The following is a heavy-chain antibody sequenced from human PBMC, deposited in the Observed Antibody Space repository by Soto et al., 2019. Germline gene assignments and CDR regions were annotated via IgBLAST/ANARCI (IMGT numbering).Heavy chain of an antibody. D-gene: IGHD3-10*01. V-gene: IGHV3-66*01. CDR3: ARDAAMVRGNYGMDV. J-gene: IGHJ6*02. Sequence: EVQLVESGGGLVQPGGSLRLSCAASGFTVSSNYMSWVRQAPGKGLEWVSVIYSGGSTYYADSVKGRFTISRDNSKNTLYLQMNSLRAEDTAVYYCARDAAMVRGNYGMDVWGQGTTVTVSS. CDR1: GFTVSSNY. CDR2: IYSGGST.